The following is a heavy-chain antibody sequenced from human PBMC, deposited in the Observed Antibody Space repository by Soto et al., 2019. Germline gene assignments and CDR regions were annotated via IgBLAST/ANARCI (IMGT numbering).Heavy chain of an antibody. CDR3: GRVVEGATRHTEPAS. Sequence: SETLSLTCTVSGVSIHNSHSFWAWIRQPPGKGLQFIASVYHNGGAHYNSSLKSRVTISVDTANNQVSLRMRSLTAADTAFYYCGRVVEGATRHTEPASWGQGILVTVSS. D-gene: IGHD2-2*01. V-gene: IGHV4-39*01. CDR1: GVSIHNSHSF. CDR2: VYHNGGA. J-gene: IGHJ5*02.